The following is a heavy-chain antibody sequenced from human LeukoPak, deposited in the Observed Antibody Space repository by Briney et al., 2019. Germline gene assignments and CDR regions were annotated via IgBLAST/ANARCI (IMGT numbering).Heavy chain of an antibody. CDR2: ISSNGGST. V-gene: IGHV3-64D*06. J-gene: IGHJ5*02. D-gene: IGHD6-19*01. CDR1: GFTFSRYA. CDR3: ARLKDWYNSGQNKWFDP. Sequence: GGSLRLSCSASGFTFSRYAMHWVRQAPGKGLEYVSAISSNGGSTYYADSVKGRFTISRDNSKNTLYLQMSSLRAEDTAVYYCARLKDWYNSGQNKWFDPWGQGTLVTVSS.